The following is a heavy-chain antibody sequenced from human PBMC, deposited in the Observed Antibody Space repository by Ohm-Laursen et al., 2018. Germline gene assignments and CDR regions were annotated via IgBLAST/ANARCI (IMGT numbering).Heavy chain of an antibody. J-gene: IGHJ1*01. V-gene: IGHV1-2*02. CDR2: INPNSGGT. D-gene: IGHD6-13*01. Sequence: ASVKVSCKASGYTFTGYYMHWVRQAPGQGLEWMGWINPNSGGTNYAQKFQGRVTMTRDTSISTAYMELSRLRSDDTAVYYCAREIAAAGTVGYFQHWGQGTLVTVSS. CDR1: GYTFTGYY. CDR3: AREIAAAGTVGYFQH.